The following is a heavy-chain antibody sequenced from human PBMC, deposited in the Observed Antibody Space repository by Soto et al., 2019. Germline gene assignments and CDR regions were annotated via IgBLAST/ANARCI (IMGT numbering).Heavy chain of an antibody. Sequence: QLQLQESGPGLVKPSETLSLTCTVSGGSISSSGYYWGWIRQPPGKGLEWIGSIYYGGSTYFNPSLKSRVTISVDTSKNQFSLKLSSVTAADTAVYYCARPRELRPAGAFDIWGXGXXXXVSX. D-gene: IGHD1-26*01. CDR2: IYYGGST. J-gene: IGHJ3*02. V-gene: IGHV4-39*01. CDR1: GGSISSSGYY. CDR3: ARPRELRPAGAFDI.